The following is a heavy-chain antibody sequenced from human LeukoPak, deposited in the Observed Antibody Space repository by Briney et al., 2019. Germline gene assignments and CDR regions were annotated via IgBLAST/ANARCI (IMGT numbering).Heavy chain of an antibody. CDR2: IYYSGST. J-gene: IGHJ3*02. CDR3: ARGGRITMFGVVIMRGAFDI. V-gene: IGHV4-59*01. CDR1: GGSISSYY. Sequence: SETLSLTCTVSGGSISSYYWSWIRQPPGKGLEWIGNIYYSGSTNYNPSLKSRVTISVDTSKNQFSLKLSAVTAADPAVYYCARGGRITMFGVVIMRGAFDIWGQGTMVTVSS. D-gene: IGHD3-3*01.